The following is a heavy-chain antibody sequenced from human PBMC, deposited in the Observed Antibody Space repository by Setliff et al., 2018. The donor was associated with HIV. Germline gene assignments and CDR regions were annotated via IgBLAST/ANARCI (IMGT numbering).Heavy chain of an antibody. CDR1: GYTFIGDY. D-gene: IGHD5-12*01. CDR2: INPNSGGT. CDR3: ARGGLATGAFDI. V-gene: IGHV1-2*02. J-gene: IGHJ3*02. Sequence: ASVKVSCKASGYTFIGDYMHWVRQAPGQGLEWMGWINPNSGGTNFAQKFQGRVTMTGDTSISTAYMELSRLRSDDTAVYYCARGGLATGAFDIWGQGTMVTVS.